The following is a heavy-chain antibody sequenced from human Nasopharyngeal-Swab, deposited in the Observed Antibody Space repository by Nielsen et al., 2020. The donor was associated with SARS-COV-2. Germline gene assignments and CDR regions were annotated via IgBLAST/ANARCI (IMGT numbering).Heavy chain of an antibody. V-gene: IGHV5-51*01. CDR1: GYSLTSYW. D-gene: IGHD5-12*01. CDR3: VRPEGVATSFKYYFQYGMDV. CDR2: IYPRDSDT. Sequence: GESLKISCKGSGYSLTSYWIAWVRQMPGKGLEWMGIIYPRDSDTRYSPSSQGQVTISADKSISTAYLQWSSLKASDTAMYYCVRPEGVATSFKYYFQYGMDVWGQGTMVTVPS. J-gene: IGHJ6*02.